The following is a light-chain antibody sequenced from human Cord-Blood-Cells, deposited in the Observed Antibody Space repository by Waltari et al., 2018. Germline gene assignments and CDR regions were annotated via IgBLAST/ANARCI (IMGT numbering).Light chain of an antibody. CDR2: RNN. CDR3: AAWDDSLSGYV. CDR1: SSNIGSNY. V-gene: IGLV1-47*01. J-gene: IGLJ1*01. Sequence: QSVLTQPPSASGTPGQRVTISCSGSSSNIGSNYVYWYQQLPMTAPKLLIYRNNQRPAGVPDRFSGSKSGTSASLAISGLRSEDEADYYCAAWDDSLSGYVFGTGTKVTVL.